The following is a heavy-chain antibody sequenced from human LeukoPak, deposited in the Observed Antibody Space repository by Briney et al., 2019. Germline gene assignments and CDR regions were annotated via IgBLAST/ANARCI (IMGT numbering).Heavy chain of an antibody. Sequence: SETLSHTCTVSAGSVSTTTYYWAWVRQPPGNGLEWGGSLLYTGTTHYHPSLKGRVTISVDTSKNHFSLQLTTVTAADTSLYFCARHTGNYFYSLWGQGTLVTVSS. CDR2: LLYTGTT. D-gene: IGHD1-7*01. CDR3: ARHTGNYFYSL. CDR1: AGSVSTTTYY. J-gene: IGHJ4*02. V-gene: IGHV4-39*01.